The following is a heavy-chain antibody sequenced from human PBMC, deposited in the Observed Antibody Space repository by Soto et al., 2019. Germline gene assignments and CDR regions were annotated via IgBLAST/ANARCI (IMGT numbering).Heavy chain of an antibody. D-gene: IGHD5-12*01. CDR2: IYYSGST. CDR1: GGSISSYY. Sequence: QVQLQESGPGLVKPSETLSLTCTVSGGSISSYYWSWIRQPPGKGLEWIGYIYYSGSTNYNPSLKSRVTISVDTPKNQFSLKLSSVTAADTAVYYCARVGTVATDDAFDIWGQGTMVTVSS. CDR3: ARVGTVATDDAFDI. V-gene: IGHV4-59*01. J-gene: IGHJ3*02.